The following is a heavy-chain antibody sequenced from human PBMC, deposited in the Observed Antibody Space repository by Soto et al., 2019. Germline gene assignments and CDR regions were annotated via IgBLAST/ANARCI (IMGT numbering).Heavy chain of an antibody. CDR3: ARDRSIWHHRYNWNDADYYYYYGMDV. J-gene: IGHJ6*02. Sequence: QVQLVQSGAEVKKPGSSVKVSCKASGGTFSSYAISWVRQAPGQGLEWMGGIIPIFGTANYAQKFQGRVTITADESTSTAYMELSSLRSEDTAVYYCARDRSIWHHRYNWNDADYYYYYGMDVWGQGTTVTVSS. D-gene: IGHD1-20*01. CDR1: GGTFSSYA. CDR2: IIPIFGTA. V-gene: IGHV1-69*01.